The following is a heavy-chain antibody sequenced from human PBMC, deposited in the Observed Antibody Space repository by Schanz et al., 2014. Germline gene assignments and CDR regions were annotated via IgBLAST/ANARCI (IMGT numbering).Heavy chain of an antibody. CDR1: GFTFSNYW. V-gene: IGHV3-74*01. Sequence: EVQLVESGGGLVQPGGSLRLSCAASGFTFSNYWIHWVRQAPGKGLVWVSRIDADGNSTSYADSVKGRFTISRDNSKNTLYLQMNSLRVEDTAVYYCARQPGRITVSGVVSNWFDPWGQGTLVTVSS. D-gene: IGHD3-3*01. CDR3: ARQPGRITVSGVVSNWFDP. CDR2: IDADGNST. J-gene: IGHJ5*02.